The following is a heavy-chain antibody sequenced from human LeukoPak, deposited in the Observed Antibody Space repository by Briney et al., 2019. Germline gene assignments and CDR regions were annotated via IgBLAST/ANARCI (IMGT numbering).Heavy chain of an antibody. CDR2: ISGSGGST. Sequence: GGSLRLSCAASGFTFSSYAMSWVRQAPGKGLEWVSAISGSGGSTYYADSVKGRFTISRDNSKTTLYLQMNSLRAEETAVYYCAKVDRSGWYLHWVAAFDIWGQGTMVTVSS. CDR1: GFTFSSYA. J-gene: IGHJ3*02. CDR3: AKVDRSGWYLHWVAAFDI. V-gene: IGHV3-23*01. D-gene: IGHD6-19*01.